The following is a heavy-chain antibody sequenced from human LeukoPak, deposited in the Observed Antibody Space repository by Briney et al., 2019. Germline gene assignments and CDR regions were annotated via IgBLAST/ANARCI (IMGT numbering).Heavy chain of an antibody. Sequence: SVKVSCKASGGTFSSYAISWVRQAPGQGLEWMGGIIPIFGTANYAQKFQGRVTITANESTSTAYMELSSLRSEDTAVYYCARLGNKHYYDSSGYYGGWGQGTLVTVSS. CDR3: ARLGNKHYYDSSGYYGG. CDR2: IIPIFGTA. J-gene: IGHJ4*02. D-gene: IGHD3-22*01. V-gene: IGHV1-69*13. CDR1: GGTFSSYA.